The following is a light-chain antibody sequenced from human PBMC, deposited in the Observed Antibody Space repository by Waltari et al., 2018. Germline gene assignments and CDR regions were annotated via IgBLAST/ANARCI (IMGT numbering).Light chain of an antibody. J-gene: IGLJ2*01. CDR3: SSYISSSTLEL. CDR2: DVS. CDR1: SSDVGASNS. Sequence: QSALTQPASVSGSPGQSITISCTGTSSDVGASNSVPWYQQHPGKAPKLMIYDVSNRPSGVSNRFSGSKSGNTASLTISGLQAEDEADYYCSSYISSSTLELFGGGTSLTVL. V-gene: IGLV2-14*03.